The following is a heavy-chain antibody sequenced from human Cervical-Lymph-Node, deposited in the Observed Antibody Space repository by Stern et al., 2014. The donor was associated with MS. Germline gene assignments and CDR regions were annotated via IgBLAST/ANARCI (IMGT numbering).Heavy chain of an antibody. V-gene: IGHV4-61*08. J-gene: IGHJ4*02. CDR1: GGSVSSDAYY. D-gene: IGHD3-3*01. Sequence: QVQLQESGPGLVKPSETLSLTCTVSGGSVSSDAYYWSWIRQSPGKGLEWIGYIYHSGSSSYHPSLKSRVTMSVDTSKNQFSLRLASVTGAGPGGDYFWKQVREWGPGTLVTVSS. CDR3: WKQVRE. CDR2: IYHSGSS.